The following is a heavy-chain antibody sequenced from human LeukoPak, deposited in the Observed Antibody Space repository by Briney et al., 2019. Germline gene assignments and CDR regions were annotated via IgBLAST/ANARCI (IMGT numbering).Heavy chain of an antibody. CDR3: AREAVGASYYFDY. CDR1: GFTFSTYW. J-gene: IGHJ4*02. CDR2: IKADGGEK. Sequence: GGSLRLSCAASGFTFSTYWMNWFRQTPGKGLEWVAKIKADGGEKDHVASVKGRFTISRDNAKNSLYLQMNSLRAEDTAVYYCAREAVGASYYFDYWGQGTLVTVSS. V-gene: IGHV3-7*01. D-gene: IGHD1-26*01.